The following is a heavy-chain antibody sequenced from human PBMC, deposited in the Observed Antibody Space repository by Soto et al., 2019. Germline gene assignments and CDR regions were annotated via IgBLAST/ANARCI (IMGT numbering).Heavy chain of an antibody. CDR2: IIPIFGTA. CDR1: GGTFSSYA. D-gene: IGHD3-10*01. Sequence: SVKVSCKASGGTFSSYAISWVRQAPGQGLEWMGGIIPIFGTANYAQKFQGRVTITADESTSTAYMELSSLRSEDTAVYYCARDPNYYGSGYLDYRGQGTLVTVSS. V-gene: IGHV1-69*13. CDR3: ARDPNYYGSGYLDY. J-gene: IGHJ4*02.